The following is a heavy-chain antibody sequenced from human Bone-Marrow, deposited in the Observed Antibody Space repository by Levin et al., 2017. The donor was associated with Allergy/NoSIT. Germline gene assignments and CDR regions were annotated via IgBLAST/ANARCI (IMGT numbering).Heavy chain of an antibody. CDR2: IYHSGNT. CDR1: GASISDYY. J-gene: IGHJ4*02. Sequence: PSETLSLTCTVSGASISDYYWSWIRQPPGKGLEWIGYIYHSGNTNANPSLKSRVTISMDTSKNQFSLKLSSVTAADTAVYYCARDEGIATGGFDNWGQGTLVTVSS. V-gene: IGHV4-59*01. D-gene: IGHD6-13*01. CDR3: ARDEGIATGGFDN.